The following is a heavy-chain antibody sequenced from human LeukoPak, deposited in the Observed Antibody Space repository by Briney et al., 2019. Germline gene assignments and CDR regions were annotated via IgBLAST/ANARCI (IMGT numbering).Heavy chain of an antibody. CDR3: AELGITMIGGV. J-gene: IGHJ6*04. CDR2: ISSSGSTI. CDR1: GFTFSSSS. D-gene: IGHD3-10*02. Sequence: GGSLRLSCAASGFTFSSSSMNWVRQAPGKGLEWVSYISSSGSTIYYADSVKGRFTISRDNAKNSLYLQMNSLRAEDTAVYYCAELGITMIGGVWGKGTTVTISS. V-gene: IGHV3-48*04.